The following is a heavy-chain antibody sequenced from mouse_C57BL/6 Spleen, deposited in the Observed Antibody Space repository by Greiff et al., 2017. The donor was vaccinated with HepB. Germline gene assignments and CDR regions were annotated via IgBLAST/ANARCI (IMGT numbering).Heavy chain of an antibody. J-gene: IGHJ2*01. V-gene: IGHV1-42*01. Sequence: VQLQQSGPELVKPGASVKISCKASGYSFTGYYMNWVKQSPEKSLEWIGEINPSTGGTTYNQKFKAKATLTVDKSSSTAYMQLKSLTSEDPAVYYCARGDGNYLYYFDYWGQGTTLTVSS. CDR1: GYSFTGYY. D-gene: IGHD2-1*01. CDR3: ARGDGNYLYYFDY. CDR2: INPSTGGT.